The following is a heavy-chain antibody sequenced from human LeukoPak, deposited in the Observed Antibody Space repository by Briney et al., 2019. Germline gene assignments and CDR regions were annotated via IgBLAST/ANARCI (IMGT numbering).Heavy chain of an antibody. CDR2: ISYDGSNK. D-gene: IGHD6-13*01. CDR1: GFTFSSYA. V-gene: IGHV3-30-3*01. J-gene: IGHJ4*02. CDR3: AREIAAAGDY. Sequence: GGSLRLSCAASGFTFSSYAMHWVRQAPGKGLEWVAVISYDGSNKYYVDSVKGRFTISRDNSKNTLYLQMNSLRAEDTAVYYCAREIAAAGDYWGQGTLVTVSS.